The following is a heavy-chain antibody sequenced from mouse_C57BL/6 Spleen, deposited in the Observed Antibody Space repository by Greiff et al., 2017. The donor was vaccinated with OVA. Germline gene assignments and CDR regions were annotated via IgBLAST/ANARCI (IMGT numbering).Heavy chain of an antibody. J-gene: IGHJ3*01. CDR1: GFTFSSYG. V-gene: IGHV5-6*02. CDR2: ISSGGSYT. D-gene: IGHD2-4*01. Sequence: EVKLVESGGDLVKPGGSLKLSCAASGFTFSSYGMSWVRQTPDKRLEWVATISSGGSYTYYPDSVKGRFTISRDNAKNTLYLQMSSLKSEDTAMYYWARHVPYDYDSWFAYWGQGTLVTVSA. CDR3: ARHVPYDYDSWFAY.